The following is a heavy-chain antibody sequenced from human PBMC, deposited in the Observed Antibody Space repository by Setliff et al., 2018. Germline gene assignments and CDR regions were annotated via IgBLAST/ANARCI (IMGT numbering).Heavy chain of an antibody. Sequence: SVKVSCKASGGTFGLSAISWVRQAPGQGLEWVGGMLPLHGTRNHTPKLQGRVSITAGESKTTVFMELSSLTSEDTAIYFCVRAPPALHGEYGYFDLWGRGTLVTVSS. D-gene: IGHD4-17*01. CDR3: VRAPPALHGEYGYFDL. CDR1: GGTFGLSA. J-gene: IGHJ2*01. CDR2: MLPLHGTR. V-gene: IGHV1-69*13.